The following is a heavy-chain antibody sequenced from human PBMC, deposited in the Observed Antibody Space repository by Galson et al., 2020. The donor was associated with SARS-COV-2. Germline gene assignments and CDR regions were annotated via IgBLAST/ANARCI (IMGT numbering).Heavy chain of an antibody. CDR1: GFTFSDYA. V-gene: IGHV3-23*01. Sequence: GESLKISCAASGFTFSDYAMAWVRQAPGKGLEWVSAISGSGGSTYYADSVRGRFTISRDNSKNTLYLQMSSLSAEDMAVYYCAKDHLGYKFWSGTYLQPYFDYWGQGTLVTVSS. D-gene: IGHD3-3*01. J-gene: IGHJ4*02. CDR2: ISGSGGST. CDR3: AKDHLGYKFWSGTYLQPYFDY.